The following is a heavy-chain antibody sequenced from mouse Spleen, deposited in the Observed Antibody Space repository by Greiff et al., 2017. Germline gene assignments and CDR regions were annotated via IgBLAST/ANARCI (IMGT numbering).Heavy chain of an antibody. D-gene: IGHD1-1*01. V-gene: IGHV5-9-1*01. J-gene: IGHJ1*01. CDR2: ISSGGSYT. CDR1: GFTFSSYA. CDR3: ARRLLGFDV. Sequence: EVKLVESGGGLVKPGGSLKLSCAASGFTFSSYAMSWVRQTPEKRLEWVATISSGGSYTYYPDSVKGRFTISRDNAKNTLYLQMSSLRSEDTAMYYCARRLLGFDVWGAGTTVTVSS.